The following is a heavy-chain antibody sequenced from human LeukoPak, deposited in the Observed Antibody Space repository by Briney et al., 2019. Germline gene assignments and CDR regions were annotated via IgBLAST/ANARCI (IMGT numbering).Heavy chain of an antibody. CDR2: VRYDGSNQ. J-gene: IGHJ4*02. D-gene: IGHD6-19*01. Sequence: GGSLRLSCAASGFVFSDYGMHWVRQAPGKGLEWVAFVRYDGSNQYYADSMKGRFTISRDDSKNTLYLQMNSLRAEDTAVYYCAKDLYSSAWYACLYYWGQGTLVTVSS. CDR3: AKDLYSSAWYACLYY. CDR1: GFVFSDYG. V-gene: IGHV3-30*02.